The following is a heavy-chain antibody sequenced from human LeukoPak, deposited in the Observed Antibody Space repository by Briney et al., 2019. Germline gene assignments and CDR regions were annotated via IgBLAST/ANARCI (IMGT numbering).Heavy chain of an antibody. CDR3: ARDPRESSFWSGYTNWFDP. Sequence: GSLRLSCAASGFTFDDYGMSWVRQAPGKGLEWVSGINWNGGSTGYADSVKGRFTISRDNAKNSLYLQMNSLRAEDTALYYCARDPRESSFWSGYTNWFDPWGQGTLVTVSS. CDR2: INWNGGST. CDR1: GFTFDDYG. D-gene: IGHD3-3*01. J-gene: IGHJ5*02. V-gene: IGHV3-20*04.